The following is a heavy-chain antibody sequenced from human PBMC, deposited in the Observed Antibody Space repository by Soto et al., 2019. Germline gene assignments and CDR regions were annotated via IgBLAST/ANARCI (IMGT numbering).Heavy chain of an antibody. V-gene: IGHV1-2*04. CDR3: ARDISYGSGHAFDI. CDR1: GYTFTGYY. CDR2: INPNSGGT. Sequence: ASVKVSCKASGYTFTGYYMHWVRQAPGQGLEWMGWINPNSGGTNYAQKFQGWVTMTRDTSISTAYMELSRLRSDDTAVYYCARDISYGSGHAFDIWGQGTMVTVSS. D-gene: IGHD3-10*01. J-gene: IGHJ3*02.